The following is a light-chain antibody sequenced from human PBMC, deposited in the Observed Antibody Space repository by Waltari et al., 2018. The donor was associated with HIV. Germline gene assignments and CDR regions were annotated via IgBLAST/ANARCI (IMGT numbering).Light chain of an antibody. V-gene: IGKV4-1*01. J-gene: IGKJ4*01. CDR3: QQYDSTPLT. CDR1: QSVLYSSNNQNY. CDR2: WAS. Sequence: DIVMTQSPDSLAVSLGERATINCKSSQSVLYSSNNQNYLAWYQQRPGQAPKLLIYWASTRESGVPDRFSGSGSGTDFTLTISSLQAEDAAVYYCQQYDSTPLTFGGGTKVEI.